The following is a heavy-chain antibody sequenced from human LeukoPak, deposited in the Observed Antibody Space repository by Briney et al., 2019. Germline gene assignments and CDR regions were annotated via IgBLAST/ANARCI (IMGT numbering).Heavy chain of an antibody. J-gene: IGHJ4*02. CDR1: GFTVSSNY. CDR2: IYSGGST. Sequence: GGSLRLSCAASGFTVSSNYMSWVRQAPGVGLEWVAVIYSGGSTYYADSVKGRFTISRDNSKNTLYLQMNSLRAEDTAVYYCARDFGGLRYFDYWGQGTLVTVSS. D-gene: IGHD5-12*01. V-gene: IGHV3-66*02. CDR3: ARDFGGLRYFDY.